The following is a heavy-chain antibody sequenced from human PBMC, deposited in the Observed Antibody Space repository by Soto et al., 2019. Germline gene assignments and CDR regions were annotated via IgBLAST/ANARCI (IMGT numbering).Heavy chain of an antibody. Sequence: HPGGSLRLSFSVSGFTFSSSAMPWFRQAPGKGLEYVSTIDRGGGRTYLADSVKGNFTISKDNFKNTLYLDMSSVRGEDTGLYYCVNAWVVVRGLMGYYYGMDVWGQGTTVTVSS. D-gene: IGHD3-10*01. J-gene: IGHJ6*02. V-gene: IGHV3-64D*08. CDR3: VNAWVVVRGLMGYYYGMDV. CDR1: GFTFSSSA. CDR2: IDRGGGRT.